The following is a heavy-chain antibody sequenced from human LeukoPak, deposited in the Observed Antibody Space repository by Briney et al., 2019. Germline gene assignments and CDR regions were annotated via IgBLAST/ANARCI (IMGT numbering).Heavy chain of an antibody. Sequence: GESLQISCKGSGYSYTSYWIGWVRQMPGKGLEWMGRIDPSDSYTNYSPSFQGHVTISADKSISTAYLQWSSLKASDTAMYYCASAEMTGYYSWGQGTLVTVSS. CDR1: GYSYTSYW. J-gene: IGHJ5*02. D-gene: IGHD3-9*01. CDR2: IDPSDSYT. V-gene: IGHV5-10-1*01. CDR3: ASAEMTGYYS.